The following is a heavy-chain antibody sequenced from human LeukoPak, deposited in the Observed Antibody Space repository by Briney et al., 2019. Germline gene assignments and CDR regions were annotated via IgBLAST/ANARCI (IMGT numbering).Heavy chain of an antibody. Sequence: GSLRLSCAASGFTFSSYAMSWVRQAPGKGLEWVSAISGSGGSTYYADSVKGRFTISRDNSKNTLYPQMNSLRAEDTAVYYCAKDRITMIVVNDAFDIWGQGTMVTVSS. CDR2: ISGSGGST. V-gene: IGHV3-23*01. CDR1: GFTFSSYA. D-gene: IGHD3-22*01. J-gene: IGHJ3*02. CDR3: AKDRITMIVVNDAFDI.